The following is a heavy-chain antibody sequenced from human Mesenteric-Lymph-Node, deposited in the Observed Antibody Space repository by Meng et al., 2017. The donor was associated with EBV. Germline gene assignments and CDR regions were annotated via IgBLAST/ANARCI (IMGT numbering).Heavy chain of an antibody. Sequence: QVQLAQSGAEVKKPGSSVKVSCKASGGTFSSYTISWVRQAPGQGLEWLGWISAYNSNTDYAQSLQGRVIMTKDTSTSTAYMDLRSLRPDDTAVYYCARISDYDSSGLDYWGQGTLVTVSS. V-gene: IGHV1-18*01. CDR1: GGTFSSYT. CDR2: ISAYNSNT. CDR3: ARISDYDSSGLDY. J-gene: IGHJ4*02. D-gene: IGHD3-22*01.